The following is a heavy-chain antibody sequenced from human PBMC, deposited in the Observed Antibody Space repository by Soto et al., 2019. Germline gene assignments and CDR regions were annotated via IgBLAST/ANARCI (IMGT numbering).Heavy chain of an antibody. D-gene: IGHD2-15*01. CDR3: AKDGGREGYFGNWFDT. J-gene: IGHJ5*02. V-gene: IGHV1-69*15. CDR1: GGTFSNYA. Sequence: QVQLVQSGAEVKKPGSSVKVSCKASGGTFSNYAITWVRQAPGQGLEWLGRIIPIFGTRAYAQKFQGRVTISADESTSTAYMELSSLRSDDSAVYYCAKDGGREGYFGNWFDTCGQGTLGTVSS. CDR2: IIPIFGTR.